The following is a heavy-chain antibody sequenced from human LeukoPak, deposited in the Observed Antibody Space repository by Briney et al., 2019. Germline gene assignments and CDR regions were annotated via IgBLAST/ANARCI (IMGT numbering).Heavy chain of an antibody. Sequence: GGSLRLSCAASGFTFSIYSMNWVRQAPGKGLEWVSYISSSSTIYYADSVKGRFTISRDNAKNSLYLQMNSLRAEDTAVYYCAREGYYDSKGDIWGQGTMVTVSS. D-gene: IGHD3-22*01. J-gene: IGHJ3*02. V-gene: IGHV3-48*01. CDR1: GFTFSIYS. CDR2: ISSSSTI. CDR3: AREGYYDSKGDI.